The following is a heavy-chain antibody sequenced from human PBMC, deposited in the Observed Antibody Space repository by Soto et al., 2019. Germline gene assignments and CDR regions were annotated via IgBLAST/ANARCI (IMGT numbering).Heavy chain of an antibody. Sequence: ASVKVSCKASGGTFSSYAISWVRQAPGQGLEWMGGIIPIFGTANYAQKFQGRVTITADKSTSTAYMELSSLRSEDTAVYYCARGIAAAGKEGGYYYGMDVWGQGTTVTVSS. J-gene: IGHJ6*02. V-gene: IGHV1-69*06. CDR3: ARGIAAAGKEGGYYYGMDV. CDR2: IIPIFGTA. D-gene: IGHD6-13*01. CDR1: GGTFSSYA.